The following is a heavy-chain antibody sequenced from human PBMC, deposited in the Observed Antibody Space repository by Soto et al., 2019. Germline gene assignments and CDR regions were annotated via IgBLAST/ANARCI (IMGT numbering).Heavy chain of an antibody. J-gene: IGHJ4*02. CDR3: ARDRLPPWFRRSWYFFCY. Sequence: ASVKVSCKASGYTFTGYYMHWVRQAPGQGLEWMGWINPNSGGTNYAQKFQGWVTMTRDTSISTAYMELSRLGSDDTAVYYCARDRLPPWFRRSWYFFCYWGQGTLVTVSS. V-gene: IGHV1-2*04. CDR1: GYTFTGYY. CDR2: INPNSGGT. D-gene: IGHD6-13*01.